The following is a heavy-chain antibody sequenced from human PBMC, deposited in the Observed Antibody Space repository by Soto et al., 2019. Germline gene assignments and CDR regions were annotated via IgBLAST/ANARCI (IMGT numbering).Heavy chain of an antibody. J-gene: IGHJ5*02. Sequence: QVTLKESGPVLVKPTETLTLTCTVSGFSLTTAGMGVSWIRQPPGKALEWLAHIFSSGAKSYNTSLKSRLTISKDTSKSQVVLTMTNMDPMDTATYYCTRSISLPASAANWFVPWGQGAPVTVSS. CDR1: GFSLTTAGMG. V-gene: IGHV2-26*01. D-gene: IGHD2-2*01. CDR2: IFSSGAK. CDR3: TRSISLPASAANWFVP.